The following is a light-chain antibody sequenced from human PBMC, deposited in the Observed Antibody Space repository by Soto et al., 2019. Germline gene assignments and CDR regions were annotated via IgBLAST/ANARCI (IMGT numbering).Light chain of an antibody. V-gene: IGLV2-14*01. CDR1: SSDVGAFNY. Sequence: QSALAQPASVSGSPGQSITISCTGTSSDVGAFNYVSWYQQHPGKVPKLMIYDVSNRPSGVSNRFSGSKSGNTASLTITGLQPEDEADYYCSSYTSIDTWVFGTGTKVTVL. CDR2: DVS. J-gene: IGLJ1*01. CDR3: SSYTSIDTWV.